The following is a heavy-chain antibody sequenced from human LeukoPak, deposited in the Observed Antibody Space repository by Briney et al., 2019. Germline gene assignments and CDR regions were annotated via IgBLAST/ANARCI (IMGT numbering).Heavy chain of an antibody. CDR3: ARSSSAHYYNSSGYLPSHFDY. D-gene: IGHD3-22*01. V-gene: IGHV4-59*01. Sequence: SETLSLTCTVSGGSISSYYWSWIRQPPGKGLEWIGYISYSGSTNYNPSLKSRVTISVDTSKNQFSLKLSSVTAADTAVYYCARSSSAHYYNSSGYLPSHFDYWVQGTLVTVSS. CDR1: GGSISSYY. J-gene: IGHJ4*02. CDR2: ISYSGST.